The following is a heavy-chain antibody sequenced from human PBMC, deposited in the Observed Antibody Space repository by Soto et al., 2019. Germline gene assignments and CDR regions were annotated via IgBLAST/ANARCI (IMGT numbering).Heavy chain of an antibody. J-gene: IGHJ6*03. V-gene: IGHV3-30-3*01. CDR2: ISYDGSNK. CDR1: GFTFSSYA. Sequence: GGSLRLSCAASGFTFSSYAMHWVRQAPGKGLEWVAVISYDGSNKYYADSVKGRFTISRDNSKNTLYLQMNSLRAEDTDVYYCAREPSTEYSSSPRYYYYYYYMDVWGKGTTVTVSS. D-gene: IGHD6-13*01. CDR3: AREPSTEYSSSPRYYYYYYYMDV.